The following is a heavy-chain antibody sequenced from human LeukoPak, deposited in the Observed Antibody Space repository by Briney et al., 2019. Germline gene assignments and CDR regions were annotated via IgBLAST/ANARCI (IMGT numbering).Heavy chain of an antibody. J-gene: IGHJ3*02. D-gene: IGHD3-10*01. CDR1: GFTFTNYW. CDR2: IKQDRSEK. V-gene: IGHV3-7*01. CDR3: ARAITMVRGDPSPHAFDI. Sequence: PGGSLRLSCAASGFTFTNYWMSWVRQAPGKGLELVANIKQDRSEKYYVDSVKGRFTISRDNAKNSLYLQMNSLRAEDTAVYYCARAITMVRGDPSPHAFDIWGQGTMVTVSS.